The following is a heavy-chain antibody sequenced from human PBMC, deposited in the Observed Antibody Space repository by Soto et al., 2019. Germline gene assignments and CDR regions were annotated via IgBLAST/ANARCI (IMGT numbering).Heavy chain of an antibody. CDR2: IYYSGST. CDR1: GGSISSSSYY. CDR3: ARHLYYDISPGYLRPYNYYGMDV. J-gene: IGHJ6*02. V-gene: IGHV4-39*01. Sequence: SETLSLTCTVSGGSISSSSYYWGWIRQPPGKGLEWIGSIYYSGSTYYNPSLKSRVTISVDTSKNQFSLKLSSVTAADTAVYYCARHLYYDISPGYLRPYNYYGMDVWGQGTTVTVSS. D-gene: IGHD3-9*01.